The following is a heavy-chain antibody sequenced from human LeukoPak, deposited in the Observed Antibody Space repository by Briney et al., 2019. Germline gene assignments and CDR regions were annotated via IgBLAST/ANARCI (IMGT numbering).Heavy chain of an antibody. V-gene: IGHV3-21*01. J-gene: IGHJ4*02. Sequence: GGSLRLSCAASGFTFSSYSMNWVRQAPGKGLEWVSSISSSSSYIYYADSVKGRFTISRDNAKNSLYLQMNSLRAEDTAVYYCARGADSSSYYYYFDYWGQGTLVTVSS. CDR3: ARGADSSSYYYYFDY. CDR1: GFTFSSYS. D-gene: IGHD3-22*01. CDR2: ISSSSSYI.